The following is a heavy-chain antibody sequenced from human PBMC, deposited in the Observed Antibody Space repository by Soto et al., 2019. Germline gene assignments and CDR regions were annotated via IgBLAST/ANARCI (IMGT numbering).Heavy chain of an antibody. CDR1: GGSISSGGYS. CDR2: IYHSGST. V-gene: IGHV4-30-2*01. Sequence: SETLSLTCAVSGGSISSGGYSWSWIRQPPGKGLEWIGYIYHSGSTYYNPSLKSRVTISVDTSKNQFSLKLSSVTAADTAVYYCARAFTMVRGVTRTGDYYYGMDVWGQGTTVTVSS. D-gene: IGHD3-10*01. CDR3: ARAFTMVRGVTRTGDYYYGMDV. J-gene: IGHJ6*02.